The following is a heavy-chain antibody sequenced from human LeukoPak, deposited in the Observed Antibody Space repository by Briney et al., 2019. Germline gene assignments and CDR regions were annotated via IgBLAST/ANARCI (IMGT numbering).Heavy chain of an antibody. D-gene: IGHD2-2*01. CDR1: GYTFTGYY. Sequence: ASVKVSCKASGYTFTGYYMHWVRQAPGQGLEWMGWIKPNNGGTNYAQKFQGRATMTRDTSISTAYMELSRLRSDDTAVYYCARARGDIVVVPAAIWFDPWGQGTLVTVSS. CDR2: IKPNNGGT. J-gene: IGHJ5*02. V-gene: IGHV1-2*02. CDR3: ARARGDIVVVPAAIWFDP.